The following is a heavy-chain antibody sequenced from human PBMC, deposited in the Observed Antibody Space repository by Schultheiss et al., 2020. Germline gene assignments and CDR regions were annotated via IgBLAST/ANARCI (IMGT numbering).Heavy chain of an antibody. Sequence: SQTLSLTCTVSRGSINIYYWSWIRQPPGKGLEWIGYIYYSGSTNYNPSLKSRVTISVDTSKNQFSLKLSSVTAADTAVYYCARGPGTFDYWGQGTLVTVSS. D-gene: IGHD6-13*01. J-gene: IGHJ4*02. CDR3: ARGPGTFDY. CDR2: IYYSGST. CDR1: RGSINIYY. V-gene: IGHV4-59*01.